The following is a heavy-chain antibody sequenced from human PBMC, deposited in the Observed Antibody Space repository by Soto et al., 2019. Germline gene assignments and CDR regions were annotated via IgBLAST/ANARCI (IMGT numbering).Heavy chain of an antibody. D-gene: IGHD4-17*01. Sequence: EVQLVESGGGLVKPGGSLRLSCAASGFTFRSYSMNWVRQAPGEGLEWVSSISSSSIYIYYADSVKGRFTISRDNAKNSLYLQMNSLRAEDTAVYYCAREDYGDLNWYFDLWGRGTLVTVSS. CDR3: AREDYGDLNWYFDL. V-gene: IGHV3-21*01. J-gene: IGHJ2*01. CDR2: ISSSSIYI. CDR1: GFTFRSYS.